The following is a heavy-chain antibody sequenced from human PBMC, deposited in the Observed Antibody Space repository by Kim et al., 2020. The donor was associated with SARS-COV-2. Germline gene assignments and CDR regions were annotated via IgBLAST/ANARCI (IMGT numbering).Heavy chain of an antibody. V-gene: IGHV3-33*05. CDR1: GFTFSSYG. CDR2: ISYDGSNK. J-gene: IGHJ6*02. Sequence: GSLRLSCAASGFTFSSYGMHWVRQAPGKGLEWVAVISYDGSNKYYADSVKGRFTISRDNSKNTLYLQMNSLRAEDTAVYYCARDRAVYYYYGMDVWGQGTTVTGSS. CDR3: ARDRAVYYYYGMDV.